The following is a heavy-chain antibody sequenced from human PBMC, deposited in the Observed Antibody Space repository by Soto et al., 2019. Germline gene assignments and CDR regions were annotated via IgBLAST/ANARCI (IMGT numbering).Heavy chain of an antibody. D-gene: IGHD3-22*01. V-gene: IGHV1-18*01. CDR1: GYTFTAFG. CDR3: AREGSYHDFDY. Sequence: ASVKVSCKASGYTFTAFGISWVRQAPGQGLAWMGWISGYNGDTNYAQKFQGRVTLTTDTSTSTAYLEVMTLRSDDTAVYYCAREGSYHDFDYWGLGTLVTVSS. J-gene: IGHJ4*02. CDR2: ISGYNGDT.